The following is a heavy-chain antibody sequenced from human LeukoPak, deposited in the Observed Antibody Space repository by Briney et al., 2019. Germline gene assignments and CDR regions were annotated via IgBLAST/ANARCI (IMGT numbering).Heavy chain of an antibody. CDR2: IIPIFGTA. CDR3: ARGGSGTNWFDP. CDR1: GGTFNSYA. J-gene: IGHJ5*02. D-gene: IGHD3-10*01. V-gene: IGHV1-69*01. Sequence: SVKVSCKASGGTFNSYAISWVRQAPGQGLEWMGGIIPIFGTANYAQKFQGRVTITADESTSTAYMELSSLRSEDTAVYYCARGGSGTNWFDPWGQGTLVTVSS.